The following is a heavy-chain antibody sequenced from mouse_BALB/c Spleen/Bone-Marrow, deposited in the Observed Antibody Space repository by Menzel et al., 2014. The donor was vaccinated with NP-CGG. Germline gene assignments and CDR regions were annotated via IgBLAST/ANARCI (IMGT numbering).Heavy chain of an antibody. Sequence: VQLQQSGAELVMPGASVKMSCKASGYTFTDYWMHWVKQRPGQGLEWIGAIDTSDSYTSYNQKFKGKATLTVDESSSTAYMQLSSLTSEDSAVYYCARRRGGAMDYWGQGTSVTVSS. J-gene: IGHJ4*01. CDR2: IDTSDSYT. V-gene: IGHV1-69*01. CDR3: ARRRGGAMDY. CDR1: GYTFTDYW.